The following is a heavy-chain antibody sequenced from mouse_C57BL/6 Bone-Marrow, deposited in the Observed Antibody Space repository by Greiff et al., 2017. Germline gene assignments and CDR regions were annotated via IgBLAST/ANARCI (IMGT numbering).Heavy chain of an antibody. J-gene: IGHJ2*01. CDR3: ARWDYDCLDY. D-gene: IGHD2-4*01. Sequence: QVQLQQPGAELVRPGTSVKLSCKASGYTFTSYWMHWVKQRPGQGLEWIGVIDPSDSYTNYNQKFKGKATLTVDQSSSTAYMQLNSLTSEDSAVYYCARWDYDCLDYWGQGTTLTVSS. CDR1: GYTFTSYW. CDR2: IDPSDSYT. V-gene: IGHV1-59*01.